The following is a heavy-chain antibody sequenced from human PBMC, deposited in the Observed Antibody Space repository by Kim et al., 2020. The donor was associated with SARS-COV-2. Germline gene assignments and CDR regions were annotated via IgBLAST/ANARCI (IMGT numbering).Heavy chain of an antibody. CDR3: AKSKGAGDSDYYYGMDV. V-gene: IGHV3-30*18. Sequence: GGSLRLSCAASGFTFSSYCMHWVRQAPGKGLEWVAVISYDGSNKYYADSVKGRFTISRDNSKNTLYLQMNSLRAEDTAVYYCAKSKGAGDSDYYYGMDVWGQGTTVTVSS. J-gene: IGHJ6*02. D-gene: IGHD3-10*01. CDR1: GFTFSSYC. CDR2: ISYDGSNK.